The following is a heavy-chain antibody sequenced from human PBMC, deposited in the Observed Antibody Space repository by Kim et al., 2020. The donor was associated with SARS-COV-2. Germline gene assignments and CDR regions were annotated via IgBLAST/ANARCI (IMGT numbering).Heavy chain of an antibody. CDR3: AKRWLLGTSSDFYFNY. J-gene: IGHJ4*02. V-gene: IGHV3-23*01. D-gene: IGHD5-12*01. CDR2: ISGSGGVT. Sequence: GGSLRLSCAASGFTFNNYAMSWVRQAPGKGLEWVSLISGSGGVTYYADSAKGRFTITRDNSKNTLYLQMNSLGADATAIYYCAKRWLLGTSSDFYFNYWGQRTLCTASS. CDR1: GFTFNNYA.